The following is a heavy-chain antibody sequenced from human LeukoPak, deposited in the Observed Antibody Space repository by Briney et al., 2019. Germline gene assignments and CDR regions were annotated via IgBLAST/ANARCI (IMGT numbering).Heavy chain of an antibody. J-gene: IGHJ4*02. D-gene: IGHD1-14*01. CDR3: ARERLRNYYFDY. Sequence: SETLSLTCAVSGGSISSGGYSWSWIRQPPGKGLEWIGYIYHSGSTYYNPSLKSRVTISVDRSKNQFSLKLSSVTAADTAVYYCARERLRNYYFDYWGQGTLVTVSS. V-gene: IGHV4-30-2*01. CDR1: GGSISSGGYS. CDR2: IYHSGST.